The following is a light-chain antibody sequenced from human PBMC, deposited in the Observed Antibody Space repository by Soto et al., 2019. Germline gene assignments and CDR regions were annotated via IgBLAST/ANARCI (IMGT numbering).Light chain of an antibody. V-gene: IGLV2-14*01. CDR3: NSYTTTSSYV. CDR2: GVT. CDR1: SSDVGNYNY. Sequence: QSVLTQPASVSGSPGQSITISCTGTSSDVGNYNYVSWYQQHPGKAPKLLIYGVTNRPSGVSNRFSGSKSGNTASLTISGLQAGDEADYYCNSYTTTSSYVFGTGTKVTVL. J-gene: IGLJ1*01.